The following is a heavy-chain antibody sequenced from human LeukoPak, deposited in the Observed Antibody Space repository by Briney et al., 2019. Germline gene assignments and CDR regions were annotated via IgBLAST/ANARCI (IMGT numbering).Heavy chain of an antibody. CDR1: GFTFSSYE. V-gene: IGHV3-48*03. D-gene: IGHD3-10*01. CDR2: ISGSGSTT. Sequence: GGSLRLSCVASGFTFSSYEMTWVRQAPGMGLEWVSYISGSGSTTNYADSVKGRFTISRDNSKNTLYPQMNSLRDEDTAMFYCAKDGSRSREVFPYYYGSGRLQYMDVWGKGTTVIISS. J-gene: IGHJ6*03. CDR3: AKDGSRSREVFPYYYGSGRLQYMDV.